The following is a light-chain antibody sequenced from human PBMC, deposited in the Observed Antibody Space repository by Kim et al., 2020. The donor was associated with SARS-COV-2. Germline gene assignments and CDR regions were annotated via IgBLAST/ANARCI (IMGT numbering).Light chain of an antibody. CDR2: QDH. Sequence: LSPGQTASITGSGDKLGEKYACWYQQKPGPSPVLVIYQDHKRPSGIPERFSGSNSGNTATLTIRGTQAMDEADYYCQAWDSSTVVFGGGTQLTVL. CDR1: KLGEKY. V-gene: IGLV3-1*01. CDR3: QAWDSSTVV. J-gene: IGLJ2*01.